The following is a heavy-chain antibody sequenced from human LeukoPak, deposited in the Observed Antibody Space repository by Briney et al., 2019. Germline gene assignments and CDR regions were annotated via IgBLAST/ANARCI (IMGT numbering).Heavy chain of an antibody. CDR2: INPNSGGT. CDR1: GYTFTDYY. Sequence: ASVKVSCKASGYTFTDYYIHWVRQAPGQGLEWMAWINPNSGGTNYAQKFQGRVTLTRDTSISTAYMELSRLRSDDTAVYYCAKISAMASFDYWGQGTLVTVSS. D-gene: IGHD5-18*01. CDR3: AKISAMASFDY. V-gene: IGHV1-2*02. J-gene: IGHJ4*02.